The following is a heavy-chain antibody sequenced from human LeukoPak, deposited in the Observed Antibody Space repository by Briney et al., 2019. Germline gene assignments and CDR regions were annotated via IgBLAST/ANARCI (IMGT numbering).Heavy chain of an antibody. V-gene: IGHV4-59*08. Sequence: PSETLSLTCIVSGGCIGTYYWSWIRQSPGKGLEWIGYIYVTGSTRDNPYLQSRVTISVDTSRNNFFLKMSSVTAADTAVYYCARHIGGGIEDMDVWGTGTKVTVSS. CDR3: ARHIGGGIEDMDV. CDR1: GGCIGTYY. D-gene: IGHD3-16*02. J-gene: IGHJ6*03. CDR2: IYVTGST.